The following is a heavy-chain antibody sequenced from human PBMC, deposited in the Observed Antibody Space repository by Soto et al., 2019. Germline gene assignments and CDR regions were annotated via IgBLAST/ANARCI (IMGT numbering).Heavy chain of an antibody. CDR2: IKAGNLNT. CDR3: ASLNYDFWSGYPHDAFDV. D-gene: IGHD3-3*01. Sequence: ASVKVSCKTSGYTFTTYSVHWVRQAPGQRPEWMGWIKAGNLNTKYSPKFQGRVTIISDTSASIVHLELSSLSPEDTAVYHCASLNYDFWSGYPHDAFDVWGQGTKVTVSS. J-gene: IGHJ3*01. V-gene: IGHV1-3*01. CDR1: GYTFTTYS.